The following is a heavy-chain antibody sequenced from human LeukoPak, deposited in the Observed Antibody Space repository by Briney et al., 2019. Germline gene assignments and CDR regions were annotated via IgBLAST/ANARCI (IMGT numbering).Heavy chain of an antibody. V-gene: IGHV3-9*01. CDR3: GRDWKLDY. Sequence: GGSLRLSCAASGFTLDDYAMHWVRQAPGKGLEWVSGISWNSGSIGYADSVKGRFTISRDNSRNTLFLQMNSLRVEDTAIYYCGRDWKLDYWGQGTLVTVSS. J-gene: IGHJ4*02. D-gene: IGHD1-1*01. CDR2: ISWNSGSI. CDR1: GFTLDDYA.